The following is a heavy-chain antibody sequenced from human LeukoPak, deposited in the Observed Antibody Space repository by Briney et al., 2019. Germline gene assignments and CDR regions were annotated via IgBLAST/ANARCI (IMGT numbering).Heavy chain of an antibody. J-gene: IGHJ4*02. V-gene: IGHV4-34*01. CDR2: INHSGST. CDR1: GGSFSGYY. D-gene: IGHD3-22*01. Sequence: SETLSLTCAVYGGSFSGYYWSWIRQPPGKGLEWIGEINHSGSTNYNPSLKSRVTISVDTSKNQFSLKLSSVTAADTAVYYWARFYYDSSGYYYVAYGGQGTLVTVSS. CDR3: ARFYYDSSGYYYVAY.